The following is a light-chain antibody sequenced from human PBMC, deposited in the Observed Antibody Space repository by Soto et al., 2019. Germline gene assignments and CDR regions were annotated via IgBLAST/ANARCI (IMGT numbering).Light chain of an antibody. J-gene: IGLJ2*01. CDR3: NSYTSTSNIVA. CDR2: GAS. CDR1: SSDVGSSDL. Sequence: QSVLTQPASVSGSPGQSITISCIGTSSDVGSSDLVSWYQQHPDTAPKLLIYGASKRPSGVSNRFSGSKSGNTASLTISGLQAEDEADYFCNSYTSTSNIVAFGGGTKLTVL. V-gene: IGLV2-14*02.